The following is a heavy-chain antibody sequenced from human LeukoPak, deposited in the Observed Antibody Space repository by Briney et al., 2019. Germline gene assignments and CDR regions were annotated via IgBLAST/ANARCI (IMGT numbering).Heavy chain of an antibody. D-gene: IGHD1-26*01. V-gene: IGHV3-48*02. CDR2: ITSSSTNI. Sequence: GGSLRLSCAASGFTFSTYNMNWVRQAPGKGLEWVSHITSSSTNIYYTDSVKGRFTISRDNAKSALSLQMNSLRDEDTAVYYCATSGNYYLKYWGQGTLVTVSS. J-gene: IGHJ4*02. CDR3: ATSGNYYLKY. CDR1: GFTFSTYN.